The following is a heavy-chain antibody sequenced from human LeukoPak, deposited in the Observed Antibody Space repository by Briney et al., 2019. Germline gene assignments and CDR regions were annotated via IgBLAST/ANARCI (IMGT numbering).Heavy chain of an antibody. CDR3: ARGSRELYYFDY. J-gene: IGHJ4*02. CDR1: GGSISSYY. Sequence: SETLSLTCTVSGGSISSYYWSWIRQPSGKGLEWIGYIYYSGSTKYNPSLKSRVTISVDASKTQFSLKLNSVTAADTAVYYCARGSRELYYFDYWGQGTLVTVSS. CDR2: IYYSGST. V-gene: IGHV4-59*01. D-gene: IGHD1-7*01.